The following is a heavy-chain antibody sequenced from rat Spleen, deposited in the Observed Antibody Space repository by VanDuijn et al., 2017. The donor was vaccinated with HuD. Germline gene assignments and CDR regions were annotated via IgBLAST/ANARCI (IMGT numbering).Heavy chain of an antibody. Sequence: EVQLVESGGGLVQPGRSLKLSCAASGFTYSNYVMAWVSQAPTKGLEGVASISTGGGNTYYRDSVKGRFTISRDNAKNTLYLQMDSLRSEDTATYYCARGGYNYGWFAYWGQGTLVTVSS. CDR3: ARGGYNYGWFAY. J-gene: IGHJ3*01. CDR2: ISTGGGNT. CDR1: GFTYSNYV. V-gene: IGHV5S13*01. D-gene: IGHD1-9*01.